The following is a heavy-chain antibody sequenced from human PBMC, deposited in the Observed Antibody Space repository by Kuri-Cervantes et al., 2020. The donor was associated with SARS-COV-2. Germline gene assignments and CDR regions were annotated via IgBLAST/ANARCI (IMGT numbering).Heavy chain of an antibody. Sequence: GESLKISCAGSGFTFSSYSMNWVRQALGKGLEWVSCIGSSSSYIYYADSVKGRFTISRDNAKNSLYMQMNSLRAEDTAVYYCARDVEGGDRYPDHWGRGTLVTISS. CDR3: ARDVEGGDRYPDH. CDR1: GFTFSSYS. V-gene: IGHV3-21*01. CDR2: IGSSSSYI. J-gene: IGHJ2*01. D-gene: IGHD2-21*02.